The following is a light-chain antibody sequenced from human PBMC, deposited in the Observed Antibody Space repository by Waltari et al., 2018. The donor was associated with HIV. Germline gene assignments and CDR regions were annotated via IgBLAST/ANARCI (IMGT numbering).Light chain of an antibody. V-gene: IGLV2-8*01. CDR1: SSDLGGHNY. CDR2: EVT. J-gene: IGLJ2*01. CDR3: SSYAGSSNLRV. Sequence: QSALTQPPSASASPGQSVTLSSPGTSSDLGGHNYVSWYQQHPGKAPKLMIYEVTKRPSGVPYRFSGSKSGNTASLTVCGLQAEDEADYSCSSYAGSSNLRVFGGGTKRTVL.